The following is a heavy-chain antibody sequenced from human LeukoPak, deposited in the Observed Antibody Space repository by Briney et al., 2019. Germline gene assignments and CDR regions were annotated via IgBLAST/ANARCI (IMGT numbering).Heavy chain of an antibody. CDR2: IGGRGGST. V-gene: IGHV3-23*01. CDR3: AKEGGA. CDR1: GFTFSSYT. Sequence: GGSLRLSCVGPGFTFSSYTMTWVRQAPGKGLEWVSAIGGRGGSTYYADSVKGRFTISRDNSKNTVYLQMNSLRADDTAVYYCAKEGGAWGQGTLVSVSS. J-gene: IGHJ5*02. D-gene: IGHD3-16*01.